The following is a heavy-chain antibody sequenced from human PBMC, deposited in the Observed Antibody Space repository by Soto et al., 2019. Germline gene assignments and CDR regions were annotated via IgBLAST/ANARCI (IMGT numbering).Heavy chain of an antibody. J-gene: IGHJ4*02. CDR3: AREEGLRSGWYSRDFDY. V-gene: IGHV1-18*01. CDR2: ISAYNGNT. Sequence: ASVKVSCKASGYTFTSYGISWVRQAPGQGLEWMGWISAYNGNTNYAQKLQGRVTMTTDTSTSTAYMELRSLRSDDTAVYYCAREEGLRSGWYSRDFDYWGQGTPVTVSS. D-gene: IGHD6-19*01. CDR1: GYTFTSYG.